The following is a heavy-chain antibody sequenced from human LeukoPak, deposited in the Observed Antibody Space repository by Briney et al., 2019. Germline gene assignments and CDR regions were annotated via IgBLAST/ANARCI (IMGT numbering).Heavy chain of an antibody. V-gene: IGHV3-7*01. J-gene: IGHJ4*02. CDR1: GITFSSFW. Sequence: GGSLRLSCAVSGITFSSFWMSWVRQAPGKGLEWVANIKQDGSEKYYVDSVKGRFTISRDNAKNSVYLQMNSLRAEDTAVYYCARGISNSWYYYFDYWGQGTLVTVSS. CDR3: ARGISNSWYYYFDY. D-gene: IGHD6-13*01. CDR2: IKQDGSEK.